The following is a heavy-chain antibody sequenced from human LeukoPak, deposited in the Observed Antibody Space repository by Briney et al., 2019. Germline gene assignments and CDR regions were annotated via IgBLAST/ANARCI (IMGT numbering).Heavy chain of an antibody. Sequence: GGSLRLSCAASGFTFSSYSMNWVRQASGKGLEWVSSISSSSSYIYYADSVKGRFTISRDNAKNSLYLQMNSLRAEDTAVYYCATQPNCSGGSCYRLFDYWGQGTLVTVSS. J-gene: IGHJ4*02. D-gene: IGHD2-15*01. V-gene: IGHV3-21*01. CDR1: GFTFSSYS. CDR2: ISSSSSYI. CDR3: ATQPNCSGGSCYRLFDY.